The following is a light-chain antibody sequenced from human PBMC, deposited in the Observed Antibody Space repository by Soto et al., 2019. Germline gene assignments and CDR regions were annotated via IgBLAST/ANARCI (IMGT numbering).Light chain of an antibody. Sequence: DIVMTQSPATLSVSPGERATLSCRASQSVTSNLAWYQKKPGQAPRLLIYGASTRATGIPARFSGSGSGTDFTLTISSLQSEDFAVYYCQQYDNWWTFGQGTRVEIK. J-gene: IGKJ1*01. CDR1: QSVTSN. V-gene: IGKV3-15*01. CDR3: QQYDNWWT. CDR2: GAS.